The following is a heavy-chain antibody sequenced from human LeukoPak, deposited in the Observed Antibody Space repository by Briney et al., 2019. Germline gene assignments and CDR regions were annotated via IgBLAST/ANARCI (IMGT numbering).Heavy chain of an antibody. CDR1: GGSVSSHF. CDR2: IYNSGIT. V-gene: IGHV4-59*02. D-gene: IGHD4/OR15-4a*01. CDR3: ARDHLPAGAPGYYMDV. J-gene: IGHJ6*03. Sequence: SETLSLTCTVSGGSVSSHFWSWIRQPPGKGLEWIGYIYNSGITNYNPSLKSRVTMSVDTSRNQFSLMLRSVTAADTAVYYCARDHLPAGAPGYYMDVWGKGTTVTVSS.